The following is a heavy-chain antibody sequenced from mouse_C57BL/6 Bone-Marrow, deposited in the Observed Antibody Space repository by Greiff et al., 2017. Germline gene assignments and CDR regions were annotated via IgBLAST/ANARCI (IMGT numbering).Heavy chain of an antibody. D-gene: IGHD2-4*01. CDR2: LYPRSGNT. V-gene: IGHV1-81*01. Sequence: VQLQQSGAELARPGASVKLSCKASGYTFTSYGISWVKQRPGQGLEWIGELYPRSGNTYYNEKFKGKATLTADKSSSTAYMELRSLTSEDSAVYFCARCRLRRRYYYAMDDWGQGTSVTVSS. J-gene: IGHJ4*01. CDR3: ARCRLRRRYYYAMDD. CDR1: GYTFTSYG.